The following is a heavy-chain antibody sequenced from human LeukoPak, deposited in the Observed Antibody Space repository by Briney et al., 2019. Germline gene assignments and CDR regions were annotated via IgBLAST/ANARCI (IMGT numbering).Heavy chain of an antibody. CDR2: ISSSSSYI. Sequence: PGGSLRLSCAASGFTFSSYSMNWVRQAPGKGLEWVSSISSSSSYIYYADSVKGRFTISRDNAKNSLYLQMNSLRAEDTAVYYCARGKQELYDSSGYYSNWFDPWGQGTLVTVSS. D-gene: IGHD3-22*01. CDR3: ARGKQELYDSSGYYSNWFDP. V-gene: IGHV3-21*01. J-gene: IGHJ5*02. CDR1: GFTFSSYS.